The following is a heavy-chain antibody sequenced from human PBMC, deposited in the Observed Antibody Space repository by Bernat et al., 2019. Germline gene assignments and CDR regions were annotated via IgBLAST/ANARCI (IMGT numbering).Heavy chain of an antibody. J-gene: IGHJ3*02. CDR3: ARGLVGAFDI. CDR1: GGSISSGGYS. CDR2: IYHSGST. V-gene: IGHV4-30-2*01. Sequence: QVQLQESGSGLVKPSQTLSLTCAVSGGSISSGGYSWSWIRQPPGKGLGWIGYIYHSGSTYYNPSLKSRVTISVDRSKNQFSLKLSSVTAADTAVYYCARGLVGAFDIWGQGTMVTVSS. D-gene: IGHD2-21*01.